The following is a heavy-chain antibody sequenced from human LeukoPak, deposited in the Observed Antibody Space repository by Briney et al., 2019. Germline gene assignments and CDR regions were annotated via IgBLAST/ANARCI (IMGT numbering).Heavy chain of an antibody. J-gene: IGHJ4*02. Sequence: SETLFLTCTVSGGSISSSSYYWGWIRQPPGKGLEWIGSIYYSGSTYYNPSLKSRVTISVDTSKNQFSLKLSSVTAADTAVYYCQSRYLEWLLEYWGQGTLVTVSS. CDR1: GGSISSSSYY. CDR3: QSRYLEWLLEY. V-gene: IGHV4-39*01. D-gene: IGHD3-3*01. CDR2: IYYSGST.